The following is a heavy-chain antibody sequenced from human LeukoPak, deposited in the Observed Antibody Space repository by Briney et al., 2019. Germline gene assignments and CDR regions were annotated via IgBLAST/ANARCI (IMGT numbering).Heavy chain of an antibody. Sequence: ASVKVSCKASGYTFTGYYMDWVRQAPGQGLEWMGRISPNSGGINYAQEFQGRVTMARDTSINTAYMALSSLRSDDTAVYYCARGPSGSDYWGQGTLVTVSS. CDR3: ARGPSGSDY. CDR2: ISPNSGGI. D-gene: IGHD3-10*01. CDR1: GYTFTGYY. J-gene: IGHJ4*02. V-gene: IGHV1-2*06.